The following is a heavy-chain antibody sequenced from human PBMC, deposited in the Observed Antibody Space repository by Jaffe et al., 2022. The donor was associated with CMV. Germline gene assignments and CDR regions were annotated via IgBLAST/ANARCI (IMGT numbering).Heavy chain of an antibody. Sequence: VQLVQSGAEVKKPGESLRISCKGSGYSFTNYWITWVRQMPGKGLEWMGRIDPSDSFTSYSPSFQGHVTISADKSISTAFLQWSGLRASDTAIYYCARHSMAMYNDYWGQGTLVTVSS. CDR3: ARHSMAMYNDY. CDR1: GYSFTNYW. V-gene: IGHV5-10-1*03. D-gene: IGHD1-20*01. J-gene: IGHJ4*02. CDR2: IDPSDSFT.